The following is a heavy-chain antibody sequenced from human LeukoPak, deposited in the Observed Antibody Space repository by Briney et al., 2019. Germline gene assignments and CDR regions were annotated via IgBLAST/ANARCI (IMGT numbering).Heavy chain of an antibody. D-gene: IGHD3-10*01. CDR3: ARGDAVRGVIPFDY. J-gene: IGHJ4*02. CDR1: GGSFSGYY. Sequence: SETLSLTYAVYGGSFSGYYWSWIRQPPGKGLEWIGEINHSGSTNYNPSLKSRVTISVDTSKNQFSLKLSSVTAADTAVYYCARGDAVRGVIPFDYWGQGTLVTVSS. V-gene: IGHV4-34*01. CDR2: INHSGST.